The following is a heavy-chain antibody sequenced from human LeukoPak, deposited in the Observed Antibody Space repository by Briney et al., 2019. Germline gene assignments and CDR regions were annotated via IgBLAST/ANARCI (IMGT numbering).Heavy chain of an antibody. V-gene: IGHV3-30*03. Sequence: GGSLRLSCAASGFTFSSYDMHWVRQAPGKGLEWVAVISYDGSNKYYVDSVKGRFTISRDNSKNTLYLHMNSLRAEDTAIYYCASLVLLWFGESSLAAGHVDMDVWGKGTTVTVSS. CDR2: ISYDGSNK. CDR1: GFTFSSYD. D-gene: IGHD3-10*01. J-gene: IGHJ6*03. CDR3: ASLVLLWFGESSLAAGHVDMDV.